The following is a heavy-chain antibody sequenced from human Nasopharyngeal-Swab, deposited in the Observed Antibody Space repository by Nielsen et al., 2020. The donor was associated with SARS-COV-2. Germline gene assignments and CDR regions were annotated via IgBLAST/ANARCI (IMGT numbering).Heavy chain of an antibody. Sequence: GESLKISCAASGFTFSNYSMNWVRQAPGKGLEWVSSISSSTSYIYYADSVKDRFTISRDNAKNSLYLQMNSLRAEDTAVYYCARDGFGESPYYYYYGMDVWGQGTTVTVSS. CDR3: ARDGFGESPYYYYYGMDV. D-gene: IGHD3-10*01. J-gene: IGHJ6*02. V-gene: IGHV3-21*01. CDR2: ISSSTSYI. CDR1: GFTFSNYS.